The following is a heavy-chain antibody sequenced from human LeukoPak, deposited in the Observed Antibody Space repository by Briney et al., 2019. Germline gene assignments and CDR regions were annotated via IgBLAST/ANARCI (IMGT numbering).Heavy chain of an antibody. J-gene: IGHJ3*02. CDR3: ARDRGQHAFDI. Sequence: ASVKVSCKASGYSFTDYYVHWVRQAPGQGLEWMGIINPSGGSTSYAQKFQGRVTMTRDMPTTTVYMELSSLRSEDTAVYYCARDRGQHAFDIWGQGTMVTVSS. CDR2: INPSGGST. D-gene: IGHD1-1*01. CDR1: GYSFTDYY. V-gene: IGHV1-46*01.